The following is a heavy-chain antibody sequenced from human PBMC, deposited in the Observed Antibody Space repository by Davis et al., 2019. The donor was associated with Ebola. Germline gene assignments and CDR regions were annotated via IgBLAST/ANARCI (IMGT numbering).Heavy chain of an antibody. V-gene: IGHV3-30*18. CDR2: ISSDGSSE. Sequence: GESLKISCVASGFTFTTSTMHWVRQAPGKGLEWVALISSDGSSEYYADSVEGRFTISKDNSGNTLYLHMNALTAEDTALYYCAKLRSHDYTDSSDDFYLDLWGRGTRVTVSS. CDR1: GFTFTTST. D-gene: IGHD3-16*01. J-gene: IGHJ2*01. CDR3: AKLRSHDYTDSSDDFYLDL.